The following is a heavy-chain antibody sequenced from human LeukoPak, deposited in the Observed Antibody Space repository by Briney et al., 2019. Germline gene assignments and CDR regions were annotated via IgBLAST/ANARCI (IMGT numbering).Heavy chain of an antibody. CDR1: GFTFSSYA. V-gene: IGHV3-30-3*01. D-gene: IGHD4-17*01. J-gene: IGHJ6*02. CDR2: ISYDGSNK. CDR3: ARVPNYGDRDSYGMDV. Sequence: PGRSLRLSCEASGFTFSSYAMHCVRQAPGQGLEWVAVISYDGSNKYYADSVKGRFTISRDNSKNTLYLQMNSLRAEDTAVYYCARVPNYGDRDSYGMDVWGQGTTVTVSS.